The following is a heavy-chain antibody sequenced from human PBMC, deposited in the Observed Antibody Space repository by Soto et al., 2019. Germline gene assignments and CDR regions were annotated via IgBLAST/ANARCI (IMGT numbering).Heavy chain of an antibody. CDR1: GYTFTSYG. D-gene: IGHD3-10*01. CDR3: ARVYGSGSYPTYYYYYGMDV. J-gene: IGHJ6*02. CDR2: ISAYNGNT. V-gene: IGHV1-18*01. Sequence: QVQLVQSGAEVKKPGASVKVSCKASGYTFTSYGISWVRQAPGQGLEWMGWISAYNGNTNYAQKLQGRVTMTTDTSTSTAYMELRSLRSDDTAVYYCARVYGSGSYPTYYYYYGMDVWGQGTTVTVSS.